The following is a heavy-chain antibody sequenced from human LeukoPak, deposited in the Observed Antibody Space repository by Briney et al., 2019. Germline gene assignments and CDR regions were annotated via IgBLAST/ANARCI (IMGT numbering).Heavy chain of an antibody. CDR2: IHSGGNT. CDR3: ARVPADGTRYFPY. CDR1: GFTVSDNY. Sequence: GSLRLSCAASGFTVSDNYMSLVRQAPGKGLEWVSLIHSGGNTYCADSVKGRFTISRDNSKNTLYLQMNSLRAEDTAVYYCARVPADGTRYFPYWGQGTLVTVSS. J-gene: IGHJ4*02. D-gene: IGHD6-13*01. V-gene: IGHV3-53*01.